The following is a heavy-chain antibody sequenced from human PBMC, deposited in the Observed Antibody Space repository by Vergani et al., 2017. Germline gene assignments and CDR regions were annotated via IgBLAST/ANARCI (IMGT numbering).Heavy chain of an antibody. D-gene: IGHD3-9*01. J-gene: IGHJ5*02. V-gene: IGHV4-61*02. CDR2: IYTSGST. Sequence: QVQLQESGPGLVKPSQTLSLTCTVSGGSISSGSYYWSWIRQPAGKGLEWIGRIYTSGSTNYNPSLKSRVTISVDTSKNQFSLKLSSVTAADTAVYYCARMNIMRYFDWLAQNSNWFDPWGQGTLVTVSS. CDR3: ARMNIMRYFDWLAQNSNWFDP. CDR1: GGSISSGSYY.